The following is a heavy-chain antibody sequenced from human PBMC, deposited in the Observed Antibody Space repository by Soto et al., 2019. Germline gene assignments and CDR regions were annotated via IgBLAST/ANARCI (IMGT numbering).Heavy chain of an antibody. CDR2: IYFNGNT. D-gene: IGHD3-16*01. V-gene: IGHV4-59*01. J-gene: IGHJ4*02. Sequence: WETLSLTCSVSADSFSKYYWTWIRQPPGEGLEWIGYIYFNGNTNYNPSLKGRVTISIDTSKKQFSLNLSSMTAADTAVYYCASVTFGGVVLAHWGQGTLVTVSS. CDR1: ADSFSKYY. CDR3: ASVTFGGVVLAH.